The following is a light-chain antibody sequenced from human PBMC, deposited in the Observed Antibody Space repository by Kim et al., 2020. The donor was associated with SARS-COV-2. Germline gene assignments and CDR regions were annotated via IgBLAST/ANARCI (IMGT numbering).Light chain of an antibody. CDR1: QRVRRY. J-gene: IGKJ2*01. CDR3: QQRSNWPYT. Sequence: SFSPGERPPLYWRASQRVRRYLAWSQQKPGHPPRPLIYDASNGNTGIAARFSCSGSGTDFSLTISSLEPGYFAVYYCQQRSNWPYTFGQETKMDIK. V-gene: IGKV3-11*01. CDR2: DAS.